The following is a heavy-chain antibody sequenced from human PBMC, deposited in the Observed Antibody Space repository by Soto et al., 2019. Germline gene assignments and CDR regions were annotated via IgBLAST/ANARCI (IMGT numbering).Heavy chain of an antibody. J-gene: IGHJ4*02. CDR2: VSPSGSNT. CDR3: ARRDNSGWYSLDY. D-gene: IGHD6-19*01. Sequence: EVQLLESGGGLVQPGGSLRLTCAVSGFIFSNYPMSWVRQAPGKGLEWVSSVSPSGSNTYYADSVNGRFTMSRDNSENRLHLQMNSLRAEDTAVYFCARRDNSGWYSLDYWGQGTPVTVSS. V-gene: IGHV3-23*01. CDR1: GFIFSNYP.